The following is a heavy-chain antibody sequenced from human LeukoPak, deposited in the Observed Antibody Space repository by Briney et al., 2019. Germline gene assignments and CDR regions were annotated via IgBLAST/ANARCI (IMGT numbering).Heavy chain of an antibody. V-gene: IGHV4-30-4*01. Sequence: SETLSLTRTVSGGSISSGDYYWSWIRQSPGKGPEWIGYIYYSGSTSYNPSLKSRVTISVDTSKNQFSLKLSSVTAADTAVYYCARNYDSSAYAVGPFDYWGQGTLVTVSS. CDR2: IYYSGST. CDR3: ARNYDSSAYAVGPFDY. J-gene: IGHJ4*02. CDR1: GGSISSGDYY. D-gene: IGHD3-22*01.